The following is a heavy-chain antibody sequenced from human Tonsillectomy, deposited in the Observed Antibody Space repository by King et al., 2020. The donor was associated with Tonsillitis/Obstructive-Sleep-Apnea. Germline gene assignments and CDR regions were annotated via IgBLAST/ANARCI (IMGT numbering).Heavy chain of an antibody. CDR2: INHSGST. CDR3: ATCGGDCYSFDY. Sequence: VQLQQWGAGLLKPSETLSLTCAVYGGSFSGYYWSWIRQPPGKGLEWIGEINHSGSTNYNPSLKSRVTISVDTSKNQFSLKLTSVTAADTAVYYCATCGGDCYSFDYWGQGPPVTVSS. CDR1: GGSFSGYY. V-gene: IGHV4-34*01. D-gene: IGHD2-21*01. J-gene: IGHJ4*02.